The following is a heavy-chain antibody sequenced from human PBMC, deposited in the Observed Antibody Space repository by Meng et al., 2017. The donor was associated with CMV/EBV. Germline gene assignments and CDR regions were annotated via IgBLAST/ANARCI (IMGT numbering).Heavy chain of an antibody. CDR1: GFTFSDYY. CDR3: VRSSGWSLFDY. Sequence: QVQLVQSGAEMKKPGASVKVSCTTSGFTFSDYYIHWVRQAPGQGLEWMGWVNSNNDATNYARKFQGMVSMTRDTSISTAHMELSRLMSDDTAVYYCVRSSGWSLFDYWGQGTLVTVSS. V-gene: IGHV1-2*02. D-gene: IGHD6-19*01. J-gene: IGHJ4*02. CDR2: VNSNNDAT.